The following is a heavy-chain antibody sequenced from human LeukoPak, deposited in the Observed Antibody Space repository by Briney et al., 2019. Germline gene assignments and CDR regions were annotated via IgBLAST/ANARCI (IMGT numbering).Heavy chain of an antibody. V-gene: IGHV4-39*07. D-gene: IGHD3-22*01. J-gene: IGHJ6*03. CDR3: TRGSIAYYYMDV. Sequence: PSETLSLTCTVSGGSTSSSSYYWGWIRQPPGKGLEWIGSIYYSGSTYYNPSLKSRVTISVDTSKNQFSLKLSSVTAADTAVYYCTRGSIAYYYMDVWGKGTTVTISS. CDR1: GGSTSSSSYY. CDR2: IYYSGST.